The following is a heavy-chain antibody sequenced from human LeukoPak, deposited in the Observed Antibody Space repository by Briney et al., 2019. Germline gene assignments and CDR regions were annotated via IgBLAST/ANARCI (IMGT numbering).Heavy chain of an antibody. V-gene: IGHV5-51*01. CDR1: GYTFTSYW. J-gene: IGHJ4*02. D-gene: IGHD2-15*01. CDR2: IYPDDSSDT. Sequence: GESLKISCKGTGYTFTSYWIGWVRQMPGKGLEWMGIIYPDDSSDTRYSPSFQGQVTISADKSISTAYLQWSSLKASDTAMYYCARRYCSGRSCYYFDYWGQGILVTVSS. CDR3: ARRYCSGRSCYYFDY.